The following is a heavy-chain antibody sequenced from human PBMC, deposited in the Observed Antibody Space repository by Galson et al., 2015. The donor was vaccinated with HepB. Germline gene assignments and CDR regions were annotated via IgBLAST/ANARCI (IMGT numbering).Heavy chain of an antibody. D-gene: IGHD3-22*01. CDR3: AGTYYYDSSGYWRSWVGAFDI. CDR1: GGSISSYY. V-gene: IGHV4-59*01. Sequence: LSLTCTVSGGSISSYYWSWIRQPPGKGLEWIGYIYYSGSTNYNPSPKSRVTISVDTSKNQFSLKLSSVTAADTAVYYCAGTYYYDSSGYWRSWVGAFDIWGQGTMVTVSS. J-gene: IGHJ3*02. CDR2: IYYSGST.